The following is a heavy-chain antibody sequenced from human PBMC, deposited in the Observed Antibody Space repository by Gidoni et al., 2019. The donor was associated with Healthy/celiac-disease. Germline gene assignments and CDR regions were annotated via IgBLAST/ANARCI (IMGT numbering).Heavy chain of an antibody. Sequence: EVQLVETGGGLIQPGGSLRLSCAASGFTVSSNYMSWVRQAPGKGLEWVSVIYSGGSTYYADSVKGRFTISRDNSKNTLYLQMNSLRAEDTAVYYCARDGAVAGDYYYGMDVWGQGTTVTVSS. CDR1: GFTVSSNY. V-gene: IGHV3-53*02. CDR3: ARDGAVAGDYYYGMDV. D-gene: IGHD6-19*01. CDR2: IYSGGST. J-gene: IGHJ6*02.